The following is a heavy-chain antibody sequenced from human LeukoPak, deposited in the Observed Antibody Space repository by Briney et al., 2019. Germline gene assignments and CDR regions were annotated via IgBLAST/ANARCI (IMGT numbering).Heavy chain of an antibody. D-gene: IGHD6-13*01. CDR1: GFTFSDNY. CDR3: ARVGGSSSR. CDR2: ISGNGGVI. Sequence: GGSLRLSCAASGFTFSDNYMTWVRQAPGKGLEWLSYISGNGGVIQYADSVKGRFTISRDNAKNLLYLQMDSLRAEDTAVCYWARVGGSSSRWGQGTLVTVSS. J-gene: IGHJ4*02. V-gene: IGHV3-11*01.